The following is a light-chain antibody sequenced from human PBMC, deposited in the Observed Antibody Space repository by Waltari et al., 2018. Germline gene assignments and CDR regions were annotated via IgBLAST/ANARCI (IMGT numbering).Light chain of an antibody. CDR3: QQSYSTPPWT. Sequence: DIQMTQSPSSLSASVGDRVTITCRASQSISSYLNWYQQNPGKAPKLLIYAASSLQSGVPSRFSGSGSGTDFTLTISSRQPEDVATYYCQQSYSTPPWTFGQGTKVEIK. V-gene: IGKV1-39*01. CDR2: AAS. CDR1: QSISSY. J-gene: IGKJ1*01.